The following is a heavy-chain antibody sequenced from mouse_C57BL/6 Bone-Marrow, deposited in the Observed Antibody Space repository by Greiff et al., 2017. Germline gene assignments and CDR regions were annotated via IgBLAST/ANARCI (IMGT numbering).Heavy chain of an antibody. J-gene: IGHJ3*01. V-gene: IGHV5-15*01. D-gene: IGHD4-1*01. CDR1: GFTFSDYG. Sequence: EVKLMESGGGLVQPGGSLKLSCAASGFTFSDYGMAWVRQAPRKGPEWVAFISNLAYSIYYADTVTGRSTISRENAKNTLYLEMSSLRSEDTAMYYCARQGNWEGGFAYWGQGTLVTVSA. CDR2: ISNLAYSI. CDR3: ARQGNWEGGFAY.